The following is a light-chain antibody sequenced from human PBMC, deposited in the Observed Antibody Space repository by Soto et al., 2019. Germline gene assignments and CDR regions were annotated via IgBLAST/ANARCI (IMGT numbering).Light chain of an antibody. CDR3: SSYTSSSIDNV. J-gene: IGLJ1*01. CDR2: EGS. V-gene: IGLV2-14*01. CDR1: SSDVGVYNY. Sequence: QSVLTQPSSVSGSPGQSITISFTGTSSDVGVYNYVSWYQHHPGKAPKLMIYEGSNPPSGVSNRFSGSKSGNTASLTISGLQAEDEDDYYCSSYTSSSIDNVFGTGTKLTVL.